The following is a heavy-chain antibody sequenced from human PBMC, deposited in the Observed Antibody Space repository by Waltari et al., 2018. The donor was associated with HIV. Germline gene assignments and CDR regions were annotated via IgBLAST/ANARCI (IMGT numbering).Heavy chain of an antibody. D-gene: IGHD3-10*01. Sequence: EVQLVESGGGVVRPGGSLRLPCVASGVNLDDYGMSWVRQAPGKGLEWVSGINWNGGSTGYADSVKGRFSISRDNAKNSLYLQMNSLRAEDTALYYCARDYGSGSYYNYWGQGTLVTVSS. J-gene: IGHJ4*02. CDR3: ARDYGSGSYYNY. V-gene: IGHV3-20*04. CDR2: INWNGGST. CDR1: GVNLDDYG.